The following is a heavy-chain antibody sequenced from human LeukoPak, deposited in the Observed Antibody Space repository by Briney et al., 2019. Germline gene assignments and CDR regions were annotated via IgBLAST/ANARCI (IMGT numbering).Heavy chain of an antibody. J-gene: IGHJ3*02. Sequence: SETLSLTCTVSGGSISSRSYFWGWIRQPPGKGLEWIASIFYSGSTYYNPSLKSRVTISVDTSKNQFSLKLSSVTAADTAVYYCATTDYYDFWSGSKAYAFDIWGQGTMVTVSS. V-gene: IGHV4-39*01. D-gene: IGHD3-3*01. CDR2: IFYSGST. CDR3: ATTDYYDFWSGSKAYAFDI. CDR1: GGSISSRSYF.